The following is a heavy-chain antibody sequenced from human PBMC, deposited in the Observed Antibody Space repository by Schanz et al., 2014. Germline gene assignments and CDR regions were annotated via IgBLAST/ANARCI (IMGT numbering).Heavy chain of an antibody. CDR1: GFTFNSYA. D-gene: IGHD3-10*01. J-gene: IGHJ4*02. Sequence: EVQLLESGGGLVQPGESLRVSCAASGFTFNSYAMNWVRQAPGKGLEWVSSISSSSSYIYYADSVKGRFTISRDNAKNAMYLHMKSLRGEDTAVYYCARDNYYGSGSCAYWGQGTLVTVSS. V-gene: IGHV3-21*06. CDR3: ARDNYYGSGSCAY. CDR2: ISSSSSYI.